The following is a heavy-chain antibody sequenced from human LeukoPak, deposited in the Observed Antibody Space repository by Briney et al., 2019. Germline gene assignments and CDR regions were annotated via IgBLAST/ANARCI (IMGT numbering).Heavy chain of an antibody. J-gene: IGHJ3*02. Sequence: PGGSLRLSRAASGFTFNSYSMNWVRQAPGKGLEWVSYISPSGTTIYYADSVKGRFTISRDNAKNSLYLQMNSLRDEDTAVYYCASPDYYDSSTYLHDAFDIWGQGTMVTVSS. CDR3: ASPDYYDSSTYLHDAFDI. CDR2: ISPSGTTI. V-gene: IGHV3-48*02. CDR1: GFTFNSYS. D-gene: IGHD3-22*01.